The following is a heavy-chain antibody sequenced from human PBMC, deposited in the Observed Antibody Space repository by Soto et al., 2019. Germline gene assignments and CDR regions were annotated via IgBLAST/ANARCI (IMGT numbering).Heavy chain of an antibody. CDR2: IYSGGST. CDR3: ARAGYCSGGSCFSDY. CDR1: GFTVSSNY. Sequence: HPVGSLRLSCAASGFTVSSNYMSWVRQAPGKGLEWVSVIYSGGSTYYADSVKGRFTISRDNSKNTLYLQMNSLRAEDTAVYYCARAGYCSGGSCFSDYWGQGTLVTVSS. J-gene: IGHJ4*02. D-gene: IGHD2-15*01. V-gene: IGHV3-53*01.